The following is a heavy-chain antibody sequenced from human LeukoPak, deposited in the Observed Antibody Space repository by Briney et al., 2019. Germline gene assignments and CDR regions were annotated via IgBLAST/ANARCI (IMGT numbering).Heavy chain of an antibody. V-gene: IGHV1-8*01. J-gene: IGHJ6*02. CDR2: MNPNSGNT. CDR1: GYTFTSYD. Sequence: ASVKASCKASGYTFTSYDINWVRQATGQGLEWMGWMNPNSGNTGYAQKFQGRVTMTRNTSISTAYMELSSLRSEDTAVYYCARGSRGGGFGELLRYLNYYYGMDVWGQGTTVTVSS. CDR3: ARGSRGGGFGELLRYLNYYYGMDV. D-gene: IGHD3-10*01.